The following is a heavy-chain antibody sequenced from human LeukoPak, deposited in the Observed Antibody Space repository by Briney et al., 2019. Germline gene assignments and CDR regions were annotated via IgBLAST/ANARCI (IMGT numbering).Heavy chain of an antibody. CDR3: ASFPLDSSSSREDDY. J-gene: IGHJ4*02. CDR1: GGSISSGGYS. Sequence: SETLSLTCAVSGGSISSGGYSWSWIRQPPGKGLEWIEYIYHSGSTYYNPSLKSRVTISVDRSKNQFSLKLSSVTAADTAVYYCASFPLDSSSSREDDYWGQGTLVTVSS. D-gene: IGHD6-13*01. V-gene: IGHV4-30-2*01. CDR2: IYHSGST.